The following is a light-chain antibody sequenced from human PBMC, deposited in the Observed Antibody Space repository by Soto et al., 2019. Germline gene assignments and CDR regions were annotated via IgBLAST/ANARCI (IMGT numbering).Light chain of an antibody. Sequence: QSALTQPPSVSGSPGQSVTISFTGTTSDIDNYDSVSWYQQAPGTAPKLIIYDVNNRPSGAPDRFSGSTSGNTASLTISRLQAEDETDYFCSLYTSNGSLIFGPGTKLTVL. CDR3: SLYTSNGSLI. J-gene: IGLJ1*01. V-gene: IGLV2-18*01. CDR2: DVN. CDR1: TSDIDNYDS.